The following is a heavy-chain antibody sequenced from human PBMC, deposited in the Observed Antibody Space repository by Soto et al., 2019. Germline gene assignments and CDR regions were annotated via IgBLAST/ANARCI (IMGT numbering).Heavy chain of an antibody. J-gene: IGHJ6*03. D-gene: IGHD3-3*01. CDR3: ARSFWSGYFDYYYYYMDV. Sequence: SETLSLTCSVSGGSITGYYWSWIRQPPGKGLEWIGYIYYSGSTNYNPSLKSRVTISVDTSKNQFSLKLTSVTAADTAVYYCARSFWSGYFDYYYYYMDVWGKGTTVTVSS. CDR2: IYYSGST. V-gene: IGHV4-59*01. CDR1: GGSITGYY.